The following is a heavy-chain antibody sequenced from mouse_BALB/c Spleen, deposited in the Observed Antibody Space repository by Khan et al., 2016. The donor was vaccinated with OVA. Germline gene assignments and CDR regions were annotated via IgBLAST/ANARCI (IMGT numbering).Heavy chain of an antibody. V-gene: IGHV2-9*02. J-gene: IGHJ3*01. CDR1: GLSLSNYG. D-gene: IGHD2-4*01. Sequence: QVQLKESGPGLVAPSQSLSITCTVSGLSLSNYGVHWVRQPPGKGLEWLGVIWTGGITNYNSALMSRLSISKDNSKSQVFLKMNRLQTDDTAIYYCARADDYDVGGFAYWGQGTLVTVSA. CDR3: ARADDYDVGGFAY. CDR2: IWTGGIT.